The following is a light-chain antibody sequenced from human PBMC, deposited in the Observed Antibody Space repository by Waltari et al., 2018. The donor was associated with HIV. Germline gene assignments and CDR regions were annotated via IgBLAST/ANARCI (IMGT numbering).Light chain of an antibody. J-gene: IGKJ1*01. Sequence: IVLAQSPATLSLSPGERATLSCRASQTIGANKLAWYQQKPGQAPRLVIFGAFSRATAIPDRFSGSGSVTDFTLTISRLEPEDVAVYYCQQYDSPPRTFGQGTKVEIK. CDR2: GAF. CDR3: QQYDSPPRT. V-gene: IGKV3-20*01. CDR1: QTIGANK.